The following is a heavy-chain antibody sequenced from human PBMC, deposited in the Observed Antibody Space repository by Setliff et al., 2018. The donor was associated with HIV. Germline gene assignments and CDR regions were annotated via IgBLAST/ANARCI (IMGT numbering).Heavy chain of an antibody. V-gene: IGHV4-61*02. CDR3: ARHAIVDTAGRGFDY. J-gene: IGHJ4*02. CDR2: VNSRGYT. Sequence: SETLSLTCTGSGDSISSGIYYWSWIRQPAGKGLEWIGRVNSRGYTEYNPSFKSRVTISVDTSKNQFSLKLSSVTATDTAVYYCARHAIVDTAGRGFDYWGQGTLVTVSS. CDR1: GDSISSGIYY. D-gene: IGHD5-18*01.